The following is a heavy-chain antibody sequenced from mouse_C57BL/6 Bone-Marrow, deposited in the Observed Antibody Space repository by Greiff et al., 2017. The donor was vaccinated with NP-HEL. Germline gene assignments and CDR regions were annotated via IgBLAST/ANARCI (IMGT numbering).Heavy chain of an antibody. CDR3: ARDPYYFDY. CDR1: GYTFTDYY. J-gene: IGHJ2*01. V-gene: IGHV1-26*01. CDR2: INPNNGGT. Sequence: VQLQQSGPELVKPGASVKISCKASGYTFTDYYMNWVKQSPGKSLEWIGDINPNNGGTSYNQKFKGKATLTVDKSSSTAYMELRSLTSEDSAVYYCARDPYYFDYWGQGTTLTVSS.